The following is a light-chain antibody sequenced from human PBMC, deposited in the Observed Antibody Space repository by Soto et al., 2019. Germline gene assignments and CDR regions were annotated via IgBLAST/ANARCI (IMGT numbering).Light chain of an antibody. CDR1: QSVSSN. Sequence: EMGMTQSPAALSVSPGERATLSCRASQSVSSNLAWYRHKPGQAPRLLIYGASSRAAGIPDRFSGSGSGTDFTLTISDLEPADFGLYYCQQRLNWPPGFGQGTKVDIK. J-gene: IGKJ1*01. CDR2: GAS. V-gene: IGKV3-11*01. CDR3: QQRLNWPPG.